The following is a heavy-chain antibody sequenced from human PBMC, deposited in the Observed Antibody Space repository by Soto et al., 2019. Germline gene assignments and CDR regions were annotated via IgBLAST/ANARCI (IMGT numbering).Heavy chain of an antibody. J-gene: IGHJ4*02. Sequence: QLQLQESGPGLVKPSETLSLTCTVSGGSISSSSYYWGWIRQPPGKGLEWIGSIYYSGSTYYNPSLKSRVTISVDTSKNQFSLKLSSVTAADTAVYYCARLIAAAGTLIDYWGQGTLVTVSS. V-gene: IGHV4-39*01. CDR3: ARLIAAAGTLIDY. D-gene: IGHD6-13*01. CDR2: IYYSGST. CDR1: GGSISSSSYY.